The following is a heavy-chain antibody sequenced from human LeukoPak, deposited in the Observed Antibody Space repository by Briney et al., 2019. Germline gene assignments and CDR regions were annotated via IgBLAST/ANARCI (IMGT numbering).Heavy chain of an antibody. V-gene: IGHV6-1*01. CDR2: TYYRSKWYN. D-gene: IGHD2-2*01. CDR1: GDSVSSNSAA. CDR3: AYTGRPSHCSSTSCPPGDYYYGMDV. J-gene: IGHJ6*02. Sequence: SQTLSLTCAISGDSVSSNSAAGNWIRQSPSRGLEWLGRTYYRSKWYNDYAVSVKSRITINPDTSKNQFSLQLHSVTPEDTAVYYCAYTGRPSHCSSTSCPPGDYYYGMDVWGQGTTVTVSS.